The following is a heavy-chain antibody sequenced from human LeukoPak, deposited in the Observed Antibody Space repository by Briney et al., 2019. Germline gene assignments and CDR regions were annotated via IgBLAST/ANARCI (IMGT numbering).Heavy chain of an antibody. CDR3: ASSDILTGDDAFDI. CDR1: GGSISSYY. Sequence: SETLSLTCTVSGGSISSYYWSWTRQPPGKGLEWIGYIYYSGSTNYNPSLKSRVTISVDTSKNQFSLKLSSVTAADTAVYYCASSDILTGDDAFDIWGQGTMVTVSS. V-gene: IGHV4-59*01. J-gene: IGHJ3*02. CDR2: IYYSGST. D-gene: IGHD3-9*01.